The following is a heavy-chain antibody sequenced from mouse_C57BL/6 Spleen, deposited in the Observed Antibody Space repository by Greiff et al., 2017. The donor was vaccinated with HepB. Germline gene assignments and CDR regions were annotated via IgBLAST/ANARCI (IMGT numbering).Heavy chain of an antibody. D-gene: IGHD2-4*01. CDR1: GFTFSDYG. J-gene: IGHJ2*01. V-gene: IGHV5-17*01. CDR2: ISSGSSTI. Sequence: EVKLMESGGGLVKPGGSLKLSCAASGFTFSDYGMHWVRQAPEKGLEWVAYISSGSSTIYYADTVTGRITISRDNAKNTLFLQMTSLRSEDTAMYYCANHHDLHARYIDYWGQGTTPTVSS. CDR3: ANHHDLHARYIDY.